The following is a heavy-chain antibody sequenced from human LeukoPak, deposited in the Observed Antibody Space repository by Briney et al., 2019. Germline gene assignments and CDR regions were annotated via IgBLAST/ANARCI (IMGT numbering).Heavy chain of an antibody. CDR2: INPSGGST. D-gene: IGHD2-2*01. CDR3: ARSCSSTRCYVMGDV. V-gene: IGHV1-46*01. CDR1: GYTFSNYY. Sequence: ASVKVSCKASGYTFSNYYIHWVRQAPGQGLEWMGMINPSGGSTTYAQRFQGRVTMTRDMSTSTVYMELSSLRSDDTAMYYCARSCSSTRCYVMGDVWGKGTTVTVSS. J-gene: IGHJ6*04.